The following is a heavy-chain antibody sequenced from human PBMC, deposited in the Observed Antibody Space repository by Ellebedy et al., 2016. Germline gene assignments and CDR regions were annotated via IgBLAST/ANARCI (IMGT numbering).Heavy chain of an antibody. CDR3: ATAPLVGATRGDY. D-gene: IGHD1-26*01. CDR2: FDPEDGET. Sequence: ASVNVSCXVSGYTLNELFLHWVRQAPGKGLEWMGGFDPEDGETIYAQKFQGRVTMTEDTSTDTAYMELSSLRSEDTAVYYCATAPLVGATRGDYWGQGTLVTVSS. V-gene: IGHV1-24*01. CDR1: GYTLNELF. J-gene: IGHJ4*02.